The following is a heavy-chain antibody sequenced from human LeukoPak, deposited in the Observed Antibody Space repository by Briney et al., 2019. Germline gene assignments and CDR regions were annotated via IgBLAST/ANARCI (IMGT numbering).Heavy chain of an antibody. D-gene: IGHD7-27*01. CDR1: GFTFSSHW. V-gene: IGHV3-74*01. CDR2: INGDGSST. Sequence: GGSLRLSCVASGFTFSSHWVHWVRQVPGKGLVWVSRINGDGSSTNYADSAKGRFTISRDNAKNTLYLQMNSLTIEDTAVYYCASPETGGFFDYWGQGTLVTVAS. CDR3: ASPETGGFFDY. J-gene: IGHJ4*02.